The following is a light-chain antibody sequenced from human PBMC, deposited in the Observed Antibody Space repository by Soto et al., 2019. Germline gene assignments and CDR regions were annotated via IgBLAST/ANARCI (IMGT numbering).Light chain of an antibody. Sequence: DVQVAQSPASVSASVGDRVTITCRPRQSISSYLNWYQQKPGKAPKLLIYAASSLQSGVPSRFSGSGSGTDFTLTISSRQPEDFTTYYCQQSYSTLHTFGQGTRLEIK. V-gene: IGKV1-39*01. J-gene: IGKJ5*01. CDR1: QSISSY. CDR3: QQSYSTLHT. CDR2: AAS.